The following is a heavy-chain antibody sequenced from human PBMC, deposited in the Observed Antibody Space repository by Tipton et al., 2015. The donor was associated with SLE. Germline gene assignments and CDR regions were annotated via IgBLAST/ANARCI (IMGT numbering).Heavy chain of an antibody. Sequence: QSGPEVKKPGASVKVSCKASGYTFTDYYMHWVRQAPGQGLEWMGWINPNSGGTNYAQKFQGRVTMTRDTSISTAYMELSRLRSDDTAVYYCALPRPYYYGSGSYNWFDPWGQGTLVTVSS. J-gene: IGHJ5*02. CDR3: ALPRPYYYGSGSYNWFDP. D-gene: IGHD3-10*01. V-gene: IGHV1-2*02. CDR2: INPNSGGT. CDR1: GYTFTDYY.